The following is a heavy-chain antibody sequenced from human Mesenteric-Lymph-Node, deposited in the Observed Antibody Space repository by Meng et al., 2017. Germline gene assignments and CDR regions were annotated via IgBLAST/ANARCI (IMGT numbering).Heavy chain of an antibody. J-gene: IGHJ4*02. CDR3: ARTPYYYGSGSYKEFFDY. V-gene: IGHV5-51*01. Sequence: GESLKISCKGSGYSFTSYWIGWVRQMPGKGLEWMGIIFPADSDTRYSPSFQGQVTISADKSISTAYLQWSSLKASDTAMYYCARTPYYYGSGSYKEFFDYWGQGTLVTVSS. CDR1: GYSFTSYW. CDR2: IFPADSDT. D-gene: IGHD3-10*01.